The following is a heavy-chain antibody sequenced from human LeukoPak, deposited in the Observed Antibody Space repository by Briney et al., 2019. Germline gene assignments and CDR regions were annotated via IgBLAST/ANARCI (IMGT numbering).Heavy chain of an antibody. CDR3: ARLDSVRKVLTSHLAGYYYPMDA. CDR1: EYPFPNFW. V-gene: IGHV5-51*01. CDR2: FLAGDSG. J-gene: IGHJ6*03. D-gene: IGHD3-16*01. Sequence: GESLKTSCKAHEYPFPNFWFAWFRQMTGKGRTWMGTFLAGDSGPSFQGQVTFSVDTSTSTAYLQWASLKASDTATYYCARLDSVRKVLTSHLAGYYYPMDAWGTGTPITVSS.